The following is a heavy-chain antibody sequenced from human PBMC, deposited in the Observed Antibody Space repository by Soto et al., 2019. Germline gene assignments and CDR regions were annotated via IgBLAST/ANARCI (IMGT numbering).Heavy chain of an antibody. D-gene: IGHD2-21*01. Sequence: QVQLVQSGAELKKPGASVKVSCKASGYTFTNHGISWVRQTPGQGLEWVGWVSGYNDKTKSAQKFQGRVTMTTDTSTNTAYMELRSLRSDDTAVYFCARDFYPVAYFFDYWGQGTLVTVSS. CDR1: GYTFTNHG. CDR2: VSGYNDKT. CDR3: ARDFYPVAYFFDY. V-gene: IGHV1-18*04. J-gene: IGHJ4*02.